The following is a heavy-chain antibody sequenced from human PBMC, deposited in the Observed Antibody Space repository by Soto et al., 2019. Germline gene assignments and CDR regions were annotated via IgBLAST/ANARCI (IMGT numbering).Heavy chain of an antibody. CDR3: ARGHDYGRY. Sequence: SETLSLTCTVSGGSINNYYWSWIRQPPGKGLEWIGYIFYSGSPTYNPSLKSRVAISVDTSKNQFSLKLNSVTAADTAVYYCARGHDYGRYWGQGTLVTVSS. J-gene: IGHJ4*02. D-gene: IGHD4-17*01. V-gene: IGHV4-59*01. CDR2: IFYSGSP. CDR1: GGSINNYY.